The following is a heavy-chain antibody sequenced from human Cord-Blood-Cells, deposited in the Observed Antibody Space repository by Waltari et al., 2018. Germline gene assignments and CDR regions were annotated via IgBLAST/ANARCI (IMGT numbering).Heavy chain of an antibody. CDR2: SNAGNGNT. D-gene: IGHD6-13*01. CDR1: GYTFTSYA. CDR3: ARDSGYSSSWYVTY. J-gene: IGHJ4*02. V-gene: IGHV1-3*01. Sequence: QVQLVQSGAEVKKPGASVKVSCKASGYTFTSYAMHWVRQAPGQRLKWMGWSNAGNGNTKYSQKFQGRVTITRDTSASTAYMELSSLRSEDTAVYYCARDSGYSSSWYVTYWGQGTLVTVSS.